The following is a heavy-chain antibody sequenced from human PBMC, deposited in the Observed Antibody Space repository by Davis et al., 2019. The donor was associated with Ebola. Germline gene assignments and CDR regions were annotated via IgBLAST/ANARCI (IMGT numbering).Heavy chain of an antibody. CDR2: ISGSGGST. CDR3: AKGDNWNYGPFDYYYYYMDV. D-gene: IGHD1-7*01. J-gene: IGHJ6*03. Sequence: PGGSLRLSCAASGFTFSSYAMSWVRQAPGKGLEWVSAISGSGGSTYYADSVKGRFTISRDNSKNTLYLQMNSLRAEDTAVYYCAKGDNWNYGPFDYYYYYMDVWGKGTTVTVSS. V-gene: IGHV3-23*01. CDR1: GFTFSSYA.